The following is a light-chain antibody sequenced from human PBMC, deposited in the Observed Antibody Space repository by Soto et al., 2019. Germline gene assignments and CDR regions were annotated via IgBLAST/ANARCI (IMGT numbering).Light chain of an antibody. CDR1: QTISSY. V-gene: IGKV3-11*01. Sequence: IVFTQSPATVSVSPGKRATLSCRASQTISSYLAWYQHKSGQAPRLLIYDTSNGATGIPARFSGSGSGTDFTLTISSLQPEDFATYYCQQYNTYPHTFGQGTRLEIK. CDR2: DTS. CDR3: QQYNTYPHT. J-gene: IGKJ5*01.